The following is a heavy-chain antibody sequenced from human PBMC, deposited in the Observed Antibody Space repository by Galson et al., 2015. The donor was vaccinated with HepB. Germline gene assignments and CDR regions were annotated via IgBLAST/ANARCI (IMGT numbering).Heavy chain of an antibody. V-gene: IGHV4-39*01. Sequence: ETLSLTCTVSGGSISSSSYYWGWIRQPPGKGLEWIGSIYYSGSTYYNPSLKSRVTISVDTSKNQFSLKLSSVTAADTAVYYCASLDPVLLWFGDWGQGTLVTVSS. J-gene: IGHJ4*02. CDR1: GGSISSSSYY. CDR3: ASLDPVLLWFGD. D-gene: IGHD3-10*01. CDR2: IYYSGST.